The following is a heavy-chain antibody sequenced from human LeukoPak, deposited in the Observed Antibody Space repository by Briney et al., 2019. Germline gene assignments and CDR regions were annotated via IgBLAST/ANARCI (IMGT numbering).Heavy chain of an antibody. D-gene: IGHD6-6*01. CDR2: IYHSGST. V-gene: IGHV4-4*02. Sequence: SGTLSLTCAVSGGSISSSNWWSWVRQPPGKGLEWIGEIYHSGSTNYNPSLKSRVTISVDTSKNQFSLKLSSVTAADTAVYYCARDLLAYSSSSPNAFDIWGQGTMVTVSS. CDR1: GGSISSSNW. CDR3: ARDLLAYSSSSPNAFDI. J-gene: IGHJ3*02.